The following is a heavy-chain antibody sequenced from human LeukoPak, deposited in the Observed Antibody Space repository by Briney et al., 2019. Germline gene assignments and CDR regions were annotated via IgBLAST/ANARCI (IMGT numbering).Heavy chain of an antibody. Sequence: GGSLRLSCAASRFTFNDYYMSWIRQAPGKGLEGVSYISPSGSTIYYADSVKGRFTISRDNAKNSLYLQMNSLRAEDTAVYYCARAPGDYFYDSSGYYFDYWGQGTLVTVSS. CDR1: RFTFNDYY. CDR2: ISPSGSTI. J-gene: IGHJ4*02. CDR3: ARAPGDYFYDSSGYYFDY. D-gene: IGHD3-22*01. V-gene: IGHV3-11*01.